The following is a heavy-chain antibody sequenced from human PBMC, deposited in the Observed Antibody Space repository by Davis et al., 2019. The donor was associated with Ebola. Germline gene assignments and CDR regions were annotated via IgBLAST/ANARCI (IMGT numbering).Heavy chain of an antibody. CDR2: INPSGGST. Sequence: AASVKVSCKASGYTFTSYYMHWVRQAPGQGLEWMGVINPSGGSTSYAQKFQGRVTMTGNTSISTAYMEMSSLRSEDTAVYYCARRLTNSRGWVDYWGQGTLVTVSS. V-gene: IGHV1-46*01. J-gene: IGHJ4*02. CDR3: ARRLTNSRGWVDY. D-gene: IGHD2-15*01. CDR1: GYTFTSYY.